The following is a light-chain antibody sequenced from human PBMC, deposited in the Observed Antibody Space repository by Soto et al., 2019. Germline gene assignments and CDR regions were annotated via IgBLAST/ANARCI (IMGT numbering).Light chain of an antibody. Sequence: EKVMTQSPSTLSMSPGERATLSCRASQSVSSFLAWYQQKPGQAPRLLIYGASTRATGIPTRFSGSGSGTDFTITISSLPSEDFAVYYCQQYNNWPSWTFGQGTKVEVK. CDR1: QSVSSF. CDR2: GAS. V-gene: IGKV3-15*01. CDR3: QQYNNWPSWT. J-gene: IGKJ1*01.